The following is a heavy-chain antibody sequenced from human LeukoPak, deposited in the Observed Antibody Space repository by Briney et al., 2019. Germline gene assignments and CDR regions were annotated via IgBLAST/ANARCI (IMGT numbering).Heavy chain of an antibody. D-gene: IGHD3-22*01. Sequence: SESLSLTCTVSGGSISSYYWSWIRHPPGKGLEWIGFIYYSGITTYNPSLKSRVTISVDTSRNQFSLKMNSMTAADTALYYCAAGRMITEVNALDYWGQGTLVTVSS. V-gene: IGHV4-59*08. CDR1: GGSISSYY. CDR2: IYYSGIT. CDR3: AAGRMITEVNALDY. J-gene: IGHJ4*02.